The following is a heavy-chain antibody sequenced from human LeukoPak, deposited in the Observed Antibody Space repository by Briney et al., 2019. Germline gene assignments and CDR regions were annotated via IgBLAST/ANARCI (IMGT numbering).Heavy chain of an antibody. D-gene: IGHD3-22*01. J-gene: IGHJ3*02. CDR2: IYPDDSDV. Sequence: GESLKISCKAFGYSFTSYWIGWVRQMPGKGLEWMGIIYPDDSDVRYSPSLQGQVTISVDKSISTAYLQWSSLKASDTAMYYCARRYDYDSSGYSFRAHDAFNIWGQGTMVTVSS. CDR3: ARRYDYDSSGYSFRAHDAFNI. V-gene: IGHV5-51*01. CDR1: GYSFTSYW.